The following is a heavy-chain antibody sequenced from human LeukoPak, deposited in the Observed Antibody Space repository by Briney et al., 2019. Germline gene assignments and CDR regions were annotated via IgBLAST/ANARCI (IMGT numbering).Heavy chain of an antibody. CDR2: INHSGST. CDR1: GRSFSGYY. V-gene: IGHV4-34*01. J-gene: IGHJ3*02. CDR3: ARSASNDAFDI. Sequence: PSETLSLTCAVYGRSFSGYYWSWIRQPPGKGLEWIGEINHSGSTNYNPSLKSRVTISVDTSKNQFSLKLSSVTAADTAVYYCARSASNDAFDIWGQGTMVTVSS. D-gene: IGHD2/OR15-2a*01.